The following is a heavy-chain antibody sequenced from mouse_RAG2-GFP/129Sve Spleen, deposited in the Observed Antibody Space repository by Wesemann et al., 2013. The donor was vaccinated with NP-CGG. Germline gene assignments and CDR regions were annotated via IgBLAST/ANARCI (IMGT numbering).Heavy chain of an antibody. CDR3: ARSSSGYLAWFAY. V-gene: IGHV3-8*02. Sequence: EYAGYISYSGSTYYNPSLISRISITRDTSKNQYYLQLNSVTTEDTATYYCARSSSGYLAWFAYWGQGTLVTVSA. CDR2: ISYSGST. J-gene: IGHJ3*01. D-gene: IGHD3-1*01.